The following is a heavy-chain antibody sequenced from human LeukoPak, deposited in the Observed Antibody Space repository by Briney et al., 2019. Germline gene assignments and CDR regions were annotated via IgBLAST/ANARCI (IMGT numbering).Heavy chain of an antibody. J-gene: IGHJ6*03. D-gene: IGHD3-16*01. CDR1: GGTFSSYA. CDR2: IIPIFGTA. CDR3: ARLRLGYYYMDV. Sequence: ASVKVSCKASGGTFSSYAISWVRQAPGQGLEWMGRIIPIFGTANYAQKFQGRVTITTDESTSTAYMELSRLRSEDTAVYYCARLRLGYYYMDVWGKGTTVTVSS. V-gene: IGHV1-69*05.